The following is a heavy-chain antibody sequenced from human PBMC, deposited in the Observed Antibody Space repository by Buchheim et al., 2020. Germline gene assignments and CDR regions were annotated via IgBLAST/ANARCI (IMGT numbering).Heavy chain of an antibody. V-gene: IGHV3-7*01. J-gene: IGHJ4*02. Sequence: EVQLVESGGGLVQPGGSLRLSCAASGFSFSTKWMSWVRQAPGRGLEWVANIAPDGTEKYYVDSVKGRFTISRDNTEDSLYLQMSGLRFEDTAVYYWARDEIWGQGTL. CDR1: GFSFSTKW. CDR3: ARDEI. CDR2: IAPDGTEK.